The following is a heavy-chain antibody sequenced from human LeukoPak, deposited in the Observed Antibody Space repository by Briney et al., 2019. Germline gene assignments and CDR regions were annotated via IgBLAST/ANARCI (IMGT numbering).Heavy chain of an antibody. CDR2: INPNNGAT. CDR3: ARGAAVVRGIILDYYHMDV. Sequence: ASVKVSCKASGYTFTSYYMHWVRQAPGQGLEWMGRINPNNGATNYAQKFQGRFTMTRDTSINTAYMELSSLRSDDTAVYYCARGAAVVRGIILDYYHMDVWAKGTTVTVS. CDR1: GYTFTSYY. D-gene: IGHD3-10*01. J-gene: IGHJ6*03. V-gene: IGHV1-2*06.